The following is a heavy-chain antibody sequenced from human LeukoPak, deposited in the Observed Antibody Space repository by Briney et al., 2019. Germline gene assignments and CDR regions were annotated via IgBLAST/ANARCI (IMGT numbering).Heavy chain of an antibody. Sequence: PSETLSLTCTVSGGSISGYYWTWIRQPPGKGLEWIGYVYHSGGTSYNPSLKSRVTIAVDTSENQFSLKLTSVTAADTAVYYCARDNADYASGGDWFDPWGQGTLVTVSS. CDR2: VYHSGGT. V-gene: IGHV4-59*01. D-gene: IGHD3-10*01. CDR3: ARDNADYASGGDWFDP. J-gene: IGHJ5*02. CDR1: GGSISGYY.